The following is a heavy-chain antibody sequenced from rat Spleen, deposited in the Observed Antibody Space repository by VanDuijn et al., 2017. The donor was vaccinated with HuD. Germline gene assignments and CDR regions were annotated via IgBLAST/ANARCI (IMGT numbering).Heavy chain of an antibody. CDR1: GFSLNNYG. CDR3: TSPFRWFAY. V-gene: IGHV2-13*01. CDR2: IWGNGNT. J-gene: IGHJ3*01. Sequence: QVQLKESGPGLVQPSQTLSLTCTVSGFSLNNYGVIWVRQPPGKGLEWMGVIWGNGNTNYNSALKSRLSISRDTSKSQVFLKMNSLQTEDTAIYFCTSPFRWFAYWGQGTLVTVSS.